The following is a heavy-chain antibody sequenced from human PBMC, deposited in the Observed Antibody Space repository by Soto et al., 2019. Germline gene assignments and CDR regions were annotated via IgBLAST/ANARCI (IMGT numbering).Heavy chain of an antibody. CDR2: FRSGGDDETT. V-gene: IGHV3-23*01. D-gene: IGHD3-10*01. CDR1: GFTFSIYS. Sequence: GGSLRLSCAASGFTFSIYSMSWVRHAPGKGLEWVSGFRSGGDDETTYYADAVRGRFTISRDNSKNTLFLQMNSLRAEDTAIYYCAKKVNSGSGSQFFDYWGQGTLVTVSS. J-gene: IGHJ4*02. CDR3: AKKVNSGSGSQFFDY.